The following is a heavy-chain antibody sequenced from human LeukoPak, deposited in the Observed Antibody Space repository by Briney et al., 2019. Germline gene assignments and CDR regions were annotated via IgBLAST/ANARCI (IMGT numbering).Heavy chain of an antibody. V-gene: IGHV4-61*08. J-gene: IGHJ6*02. CDR2: IYYSGST. Sequence: PSETLSLTCAVSGGSISSGGYYWSWIRQPPGKGLEWIGYIYYSGSTNYNPSLKSRVTISVDTSKNQFSLKLSSVTAADTAVYYCARRNRNYGDYWDYYYGMDVWGQGTTVTVSS. CDR1: GGSISSGGYY. D-gene: IGHD4-17*01. CDR3: ARRNRNYGDYWDYYYGMDV.